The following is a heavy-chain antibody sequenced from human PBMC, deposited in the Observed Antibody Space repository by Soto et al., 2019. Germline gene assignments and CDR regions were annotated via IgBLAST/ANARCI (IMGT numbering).Heavy chain of an antibody. CDR1: GDSISNLDYF. CDR3: ARELPQRQGRNMDV. J-gene: IGHJ6*02. V-gene: IGHV4-31*03. CDR2: INHRGSL. Sequence: SETLSLTCSVSGDSISNLDYFWTWIRHRPGEGLEWFGYINHRGSLYYNPSLKSRVSMSVDTSKNQFSLNLSSVTAADTAVYYCARELPQRQGRNMDVWGQGTTVTVSS. D-gene: IGHD1-1*01.